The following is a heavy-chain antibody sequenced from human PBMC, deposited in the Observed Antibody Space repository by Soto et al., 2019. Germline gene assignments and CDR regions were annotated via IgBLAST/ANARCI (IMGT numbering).Heavy chain of an antibody. CDR3: ARGSRWELPRCYFDY. Sequence: PGGSLRLACAASGFTFSSYWMSWVRQAPGKGLEWVANIKQDGSEKDYVDSVKGRFTISRDNARNSLYLQMNSLRAEDTAVYYWARGSRWELPRCYFDYWGQGTLVTVSS. V-gene: IGHV3-7*01. J-gene: IGHJ4*02. CDR1: GFTFSSYW. CDR2: IKQDGSEK. D-gene: IGHD1-26*01.